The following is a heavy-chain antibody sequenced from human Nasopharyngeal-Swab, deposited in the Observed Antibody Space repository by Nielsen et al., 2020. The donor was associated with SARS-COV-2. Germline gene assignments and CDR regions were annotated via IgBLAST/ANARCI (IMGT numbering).Heavy chain of an antibody. Sequence: SETLSLTCSVSGVSISSFYWSWVRQPPGKRLEWIGYIHSDGSTKYNPSLTSRVTISVDTSKKQFSLKLSSVTAADTAVYYCARGFDYWGQGTLVTVSS. J-gene: IGHJ4*02. V-gene: IGHV4-59*13. CDR2: IHSDGST. CDR3: ARGFDY. CDR1: GVSISSFY.